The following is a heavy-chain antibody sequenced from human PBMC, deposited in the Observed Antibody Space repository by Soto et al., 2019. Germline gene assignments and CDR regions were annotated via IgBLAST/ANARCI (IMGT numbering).Heavy chain of an antibody. D-gene: IGHD6-13*01. CDR3: ARDLSPFGRSSWYKNWFDP. CDR1: GFTFSSYA. CDR2: ISYDGSNK. V-gene: IGHV3-30-3*01. Sequence: PGGSLRLSCAASGFTFSSYAMHWVRQAPGKGLEWVAVISYDGSNKYYADSVKGRFTISRDNSKNTLYLQMNSLRAEDTAVYYCARDLSPFGRSSWYKNWFDPWGQGTLVTVSS. J-gene: IGHJ5*02.